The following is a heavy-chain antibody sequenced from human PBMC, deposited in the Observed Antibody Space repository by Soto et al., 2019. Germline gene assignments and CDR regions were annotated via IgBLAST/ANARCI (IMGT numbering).Heavy chain of an antibody. Sequence: GGSLRLSCAASGFTFSSYWMSWVRQAPGKGLEWVANIKQDGSEKYYVDSVKGRFTISRDNAKNSLYLQMNSLRAEDTAVYYSARDLRDGYNFVYYYYYGMDVWGQGTTVTVSS. V-gene: IGHV3-7*01. CDR2: IKQDGSEK. J-gene: IGHJ6*02. D-gene: IGHD5-18*01. CDR3: ARDLRDGYNFVYYYYYGMDV. CDR1: GFTFSSYW.